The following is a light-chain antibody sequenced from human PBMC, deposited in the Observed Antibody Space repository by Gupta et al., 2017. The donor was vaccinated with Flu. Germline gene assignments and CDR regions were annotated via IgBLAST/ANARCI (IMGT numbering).Light chain of an antibody. V-gene: IGLV2-14*01. CDR2: EVI. CDR1: SSDVGGYNY. Sequence: SALTQPASVSGSPGPSITISCTGTSSDVGGYNYVSWYQHHPGKAPKLMIYEVINRPSGVSNRFSGSKSGNTASLTISGLQAEDEADYYCSSYTSSNSLVFGGGAKLTVL. J-gene: IGLJ3*02. CDR3: SSYTSSNSLV.